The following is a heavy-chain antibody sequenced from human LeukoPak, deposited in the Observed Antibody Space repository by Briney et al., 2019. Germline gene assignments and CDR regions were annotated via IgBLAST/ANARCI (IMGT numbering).Heavy chain of an antibody. V-gene: IGHV4-4*07. CDR1: GGSISSYY. CDR3: ARDWGDFWSGYYYFDY. Sequence: SGTLSLTCTVSGGSISSYYWSWIRQPAGKGLEWIGRIYTSGSTNYNPSLKSRVTMSVDTSKNQFSLKLSSVTAADTAVYYCARDWGDFWSGYYYFDYWGQGTLVTVSS. CDR2: IYTSGST. J-gene: IGHJ4*02. D-gene: IGHD3-3*01.